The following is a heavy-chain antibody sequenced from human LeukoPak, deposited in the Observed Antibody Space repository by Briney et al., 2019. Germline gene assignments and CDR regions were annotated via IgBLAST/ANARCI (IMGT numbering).Heavy chain of an antibody. CDR3: VKDLGDYGDYVAFDI. J-gene: IGHJ3*02. V-gene: IGHV3-30*18. D-gene: IGHD4-17*01. CDR2: ISYDGSNK. CDR1: GFTFSSYG. Sequence: PGRSLRLSCAASGFTFSSYGMHWVRQAPGKGPEWVAVISYDGSNKYYADSVKGRFTISRDNSKNTLYLQMNSLRAEDTAVYYCVKDLGDYGDYVAFDIWGQGTMVTVSS.